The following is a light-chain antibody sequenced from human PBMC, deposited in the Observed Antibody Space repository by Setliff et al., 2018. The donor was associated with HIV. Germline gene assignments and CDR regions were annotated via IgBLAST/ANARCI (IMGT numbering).Light chain of an antibody. J-gene: IGLJ1*01. CDR1: TSNIGRTT. Sequence: QSALFQPPSLSGAPGQRVTISCSGTTSNIGRTTVNWYQHFEGTAPKLLIFGDDQRPSGVPDRFSASKSGTSASLHISGLESDDEAHYYCAAWDAGLSVYVFGPGTKVTVL. V-gene: IGLV1-44*01. CDR2: GDD. CDR3: AAWDAGLSVYV.